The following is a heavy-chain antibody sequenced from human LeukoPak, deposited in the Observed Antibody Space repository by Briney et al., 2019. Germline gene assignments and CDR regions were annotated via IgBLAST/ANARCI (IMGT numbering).Heavy chain of an antibody. CDR2: IKGDGSAK. CDR3: ARDRGWIQHDI. D-gene: IGHD5-18*01. Sequence: GGSLRLSCAASGFAFSDSWMTWIRQAPGEGLEWVAFIKGDGSAKKYVDSVKGRFTISRDNAKNSLFLQMNSLRAEDTAVYYCARDRGWIQHDIWGQGTMVTVSS. J-gene: IGHJ3*02. CDR1: GFAFSDSW. V-gene: IGHV3-7*01.